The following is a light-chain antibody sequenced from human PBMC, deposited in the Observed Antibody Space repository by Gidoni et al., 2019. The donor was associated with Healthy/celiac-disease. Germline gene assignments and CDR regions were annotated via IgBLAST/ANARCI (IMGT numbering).Light chain of an antibody. CDR2: AAS. Sequence: DIQVTQSPSFLSASVGDRVTITCRASQGMSSYLAWYQQKPGKAPKLLIYAASTLQSGVPSRFSGSGSGTEFTLTISSLQPEDFATYYCQQLNSYPRTFGQGTKVEIK. V-gene: IGKV1-9*01. CDR1: QGMSSY. CDR3: QQLNSYPRT. J-gene: IGKJ1*01.